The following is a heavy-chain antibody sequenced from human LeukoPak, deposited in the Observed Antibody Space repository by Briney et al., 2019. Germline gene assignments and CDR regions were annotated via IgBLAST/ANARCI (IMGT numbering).Heavy chain of an antibody. CDR1: GFTFSSYA. CDR3: ATLNGVQLWSSFDY. CDR2: ISYDGSNK. D-gene: IGHD5-18*01. V-gene: IGHV3-30*04. Sequence: PGGSLRLSCAASGFTFSSYAMHWVRQAPGKGLEWVAVISYDGSNKYYADSVKGRFTISRDNSKNTLYLQMNSLRAEDTAVYYCATLNGVQLWSSFDYWGQGTLVTVSS. J-gene: IGHJ4*02.